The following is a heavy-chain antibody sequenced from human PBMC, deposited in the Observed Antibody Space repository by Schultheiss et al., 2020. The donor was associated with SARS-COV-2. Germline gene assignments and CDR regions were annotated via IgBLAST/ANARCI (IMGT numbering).Heavy chain of an antibody. Sequence: GGSLRLSCAASGFTFSSYGMHWVRQAPGKGLEWVAVIWYDGSNKYYADSVKGRFTISRDNSKNTLYLQMNSLRAEDTAVYYCARDRWFGVDPLPSGMDVWGQGTTVTVAS. J-gene: IGHJ6*02. CDR3: ARDRWFGVDPLPSGMDV. CDR2: IWYDGSNK. CDR1: GFTFSSYG. V-gene: IGHV3-33*01. D-gene: IGHD3-10*01.